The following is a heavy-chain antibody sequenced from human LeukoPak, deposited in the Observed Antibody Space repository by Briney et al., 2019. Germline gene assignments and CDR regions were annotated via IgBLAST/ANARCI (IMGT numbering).Heavy chain of an antibody. V-gene: IGHV3-30*04. CDR3: ARGSPSDY. CDR1: GFTLNDYA. CDR2: ISFDGNNI. Sequence: PGGSLRLSCAASGFTLNDYAMHWVRQAPGKGLEWVAVISFDGNNIHYADAVKGRFTISRDTSKNTVCLQIDSLRVEDTAIYYCARGSPSDYWGQGTLVTVPP. J-gene: IGHJ4*02.